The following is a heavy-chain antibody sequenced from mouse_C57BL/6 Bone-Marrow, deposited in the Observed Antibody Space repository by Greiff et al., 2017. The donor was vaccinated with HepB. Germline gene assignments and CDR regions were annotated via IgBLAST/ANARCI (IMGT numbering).Heavy chain of an antibody. Sequence: EVILVESGGGLVQPGGSLSLSCAASGFTFTDYYMSWVRQPPGKALEWLGFIRNKANGYTTEYSASVKGRFTISRDNSQSILYLQMNALRAEDSATYYCARYNDYERFAYWGQGTLVTVSA. D-gene: IGHD2-4*01. CDR1: GFTFTDYY. CDR2: IRNKANGYTT. J-gene: IGHJ3*01. V-gene: IGHV7-3*01. CDR3: ARYNDYERFAY.